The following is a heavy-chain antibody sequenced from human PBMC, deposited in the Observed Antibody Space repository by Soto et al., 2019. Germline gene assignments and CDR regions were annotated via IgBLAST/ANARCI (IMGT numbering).Heavy chain of an antibody. CDR1: GGSISSSSYY. CDR3: ARHLIDIGNAFDI. D-gene: IGHD2-15*01. Sequence: QLQLQESGPGLVKPSETLSLTCTVSGGSISSSSYYWGWIRQPPGKGLEWIGSIYYSGSTYYNPSLKSRVTISVDTSKNQFSLKLSSVTAADTAVYYCARHLIDIGNAFDIWGQGTMVTVSS. J-gene: IGHJ3*02. V-gene: IGHV4-39*01. CDR2: IYYSGST.